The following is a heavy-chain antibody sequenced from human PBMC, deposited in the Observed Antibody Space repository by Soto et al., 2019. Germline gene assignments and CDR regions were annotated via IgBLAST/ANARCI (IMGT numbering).Heavy chain of an antibody. CDR1: GYTFTSYY. Sequence: QVQLVQSGAEVKKPGASVKVSCKASGYTFTSYYMHWVRQAPGQGLEWMGIINPSGGSTSYAQKFQGRVTMTRDTSTSTVYMELSSLRSEDTAVYYCARAYGDYANSWYFDLWGCGPLVTVSS. D-gene: IGHD4-17*01. CDR3: ARAYGDYANSWYFDL. J-gene: IGHJ2*01. CDR2: INPSGGST. V-gene: IGHV1-46*01.